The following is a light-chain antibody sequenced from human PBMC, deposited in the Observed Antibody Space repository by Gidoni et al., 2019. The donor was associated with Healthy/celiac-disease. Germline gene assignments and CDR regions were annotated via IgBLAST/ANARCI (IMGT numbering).Light chain of an antibody. CDR2: AAS. CDR3: QQSYSTFLT. CDR1: QSISSY. Sequence: DIQMTQSPSSLSASVGDRVTITCRASQSISSYLNWYQQKPGKAPKLLIYAASSLQSGVPSRFSGSGSGTDFTLTISSLQPEDFATYYCQQSYSTFLTFXGXTKVXIK. J-gene: IGKJ4*01. V-gene: IGKV1-39*01.